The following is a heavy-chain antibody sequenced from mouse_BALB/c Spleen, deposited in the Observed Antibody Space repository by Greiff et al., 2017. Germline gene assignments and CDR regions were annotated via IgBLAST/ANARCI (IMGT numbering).Heavy chain of an antibody. CDR1: GFSFSSYS. V-gene: IGHV2-6-4*01. CDR3: ARKDDYDETWFAY. Sequence: VQLQQSGPGLVAPSQSLSITCTVSGFSFSSYSVHWVRQPPGKGLEWLGMIWGGGSTDYNSALKSRLSISKDNSKSQVFLKMNSRQTDDTAMYYCARKDDYDETWFAYWGQGTLVTVSA. D-gene: IGHD2-4*01. J-gene: IGHJ3*01. CDR2: IWGGGST.